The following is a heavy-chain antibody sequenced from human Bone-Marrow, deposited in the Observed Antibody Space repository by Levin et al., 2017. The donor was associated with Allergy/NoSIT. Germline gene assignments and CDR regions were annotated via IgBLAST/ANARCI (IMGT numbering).Heavy chain of an antibody. J-gene: IGHJ4*02. CDR2: IYSSGNT. D-gene: IGHD3-16*01. V-gene: IGHV4-59*08. Sequence: SETLSLTCTVSGGSISSYYWSWIRQPPGKGLEWIGYIYSSGNTNYNPSLKSRVTMSVDTSKNQFSLKLTSVPAADTAVYYCARGGPSWDYFDYWGQGALVTVSS. CDR1: GGSISSYY. CDR3: ARGGPSWDYFDY.